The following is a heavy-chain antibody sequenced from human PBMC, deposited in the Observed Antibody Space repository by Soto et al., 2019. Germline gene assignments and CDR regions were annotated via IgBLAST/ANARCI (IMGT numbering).Heavy chain of an antibody. CDR2: ISGGGSYI. D-gene: IGHD2-2*01. J-gene: IGHJ6*02. CDR1: GFTFSDEN. CDR3: ARDSDCQSTGCFSPPHV. V-gene: IGHV3-21*06. Sequence: SGGSLRLSCSASGFTFSDENMSWVRQVPGKGLEWVSGISGGGSYIFYADSVQGRFSISRDDPKNSLFLEMNSLRVEDTAVYYCARDSDCQSTGCFSPPHVCGQGTKVTVYS.